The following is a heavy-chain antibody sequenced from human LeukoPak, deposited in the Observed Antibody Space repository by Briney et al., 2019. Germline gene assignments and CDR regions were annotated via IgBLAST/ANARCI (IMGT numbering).Heavy chain of an antibody. J-gene: IGHJ4*02. D-gene: IGHD3-10*01. CDR2: IYSSGRT. Sequence: PAETLSLTCTVSCASISSGRYYWSWIRQPAGKGLEWIGRIYSSGRTNYNPSLKSRVTISVDPSKNQFSLKLSSVTAADTAVYYCARRKNDGEGSYYDSWGQGTLVTVSS. CDR1: CASISSGRYY. V-gene: IGHV4-61*02. CDR3: ARRKNDGEGSYYDS.